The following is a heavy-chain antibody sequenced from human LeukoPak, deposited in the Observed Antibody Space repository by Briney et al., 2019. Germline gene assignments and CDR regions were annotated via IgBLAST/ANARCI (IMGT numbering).Heavy chain of an antibody. CDR2: MYYSGST. CDR3: ARHDRCSSTSCSLYYFDY. J-gene: IGHJ4*02. V-gene: IGHV4-39*01. CDR1: GGSISSYY. D-gene: IGHD2-2*01. Sequence: SETLSLTCTVSGGSISSYYWSWIRQPPGKGLEWIGSMYYSGSTYYNPSLKSRVTISVDTSKNQFSLKVSSVTAADTAVYYCARHDRCSSTSCSLYYFDYWGQGTLVTVSS.